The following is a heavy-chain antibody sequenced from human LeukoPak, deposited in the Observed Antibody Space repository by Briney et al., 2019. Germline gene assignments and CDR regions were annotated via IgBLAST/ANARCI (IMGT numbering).Heavy chain of an antibody. D-gene: IGHD1-26*01. J-gene: IGHJ3*02. Sequence: ASVKVSCKASGGTFSSYAISWVRQAPGQGLEWMGGIIPIFGTANYAQKFQGRVTITADKSTSTAYMELSSLRSEDTAVYYCARRVGATPSGAFDIWGQGTMVTVSS. CDR1: GGTFSSYA. V-gene: IGHV1-69*06. CDR3: ARRVGATPSGAFDI. CDR2: IIPIFGTA.